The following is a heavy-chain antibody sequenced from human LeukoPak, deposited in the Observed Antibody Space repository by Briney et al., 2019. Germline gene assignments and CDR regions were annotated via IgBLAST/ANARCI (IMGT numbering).Heavy chain of an antibody. Sequence: SVKVSCKASGGTFSSYAISWVRQAPGQGLEWMGGIIPIFGTANCAQKFQGRVTITTDESTSTAYMELSSLRSEDTAVYYCARGYYDSSGYCHFDYWGQGTLVTVSS. CDR2: IIPIFGTA. CDR3: ARGYYDSSGYCHFDY. V-gene: IGHV1-69*05. J-gene: IGHJ4*02. CDR1: GGTFSSYA. D-gene: IGHD3-22*01.